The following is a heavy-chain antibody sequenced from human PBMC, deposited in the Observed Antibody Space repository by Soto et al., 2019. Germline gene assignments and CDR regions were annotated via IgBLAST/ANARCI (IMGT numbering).Heavy chain of an antibody. D-gene: IGHD3-22*01. CDR1: GFPFPNAW. CDR3: TTDSYSTIIIVRFDY. Sequence: PGGSLRLSCAASGFPFPNAWKNWVRQAPGKGLEWVGRIKSTIDGGTTDYAEPVKGRFAISRDDSNNMVYLQMNSLKIEDTAVYYCTTDSYSTIIIVRFDYWGHGTLVTVSS. CDR2: IKSTIDGGTT. V-gene: IGHV3-15*07. J-gene: IGHJ4*01.